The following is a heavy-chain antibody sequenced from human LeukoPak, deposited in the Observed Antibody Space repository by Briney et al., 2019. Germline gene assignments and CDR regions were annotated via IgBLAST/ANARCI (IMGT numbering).Heavy chain of an antibody. CDR1: GFTFSSYA. CDR3: VTGDVAVIVLGVGLVY. J-gene: IGHJ4*02. D-gene: IGHD2/OR15-2a*01. CDR2: ISGNGGST. V-gene: IGHV3-23*01. Sequence: GGSLRLSCAASGFTFSSYAMSWVRQAPGKGLEWVSAISGNGGSTYYADSVKGRFTISRDNSKNTLYLQMNSLRAEDTAVYYCVTGDVAVIVLGVGLVYWGQGTLVTVSS.